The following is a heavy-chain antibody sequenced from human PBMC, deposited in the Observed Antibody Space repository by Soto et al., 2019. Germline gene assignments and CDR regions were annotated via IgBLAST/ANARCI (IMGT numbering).Heavy chain of an antibody. CDR3: ARPYDILTGYSAFDY. V-gene: IGHV1-46*01. D-gene: IGHD3-9*01. CDR1: GYTFTSYY. J-gene: IGHJ4*02. Sequence: QVQLVQSGAEVKKPGASVKVSCKASGYTFTSYYMHWVRQAPGQGLEWMGIINPSGGSTSYAQKFQGRVTMXXDXSXXTVYMELSSLRSEDTAVYYCARPYDILTGYSAFDYWGQGTLVTVSS. CDR2: INPSGGST.